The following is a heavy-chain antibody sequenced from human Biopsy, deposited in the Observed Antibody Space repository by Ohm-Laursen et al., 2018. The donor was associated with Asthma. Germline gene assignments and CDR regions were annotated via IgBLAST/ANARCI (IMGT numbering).Heavy chain of an antibody. V-gene: IGHV3-48*02. J-gene: IGHJ6*02. CDR3: ARDAGYCGGDCYSLLEYYYYYYGMDV. CDR2: ISSSSSTI. CDR1: GFTFSSYS. D-gene: IGHD2-21*02. Sequence: SLRLSCTASGFTFSSYSMNWVRQAPGRGLEWVSCISSSSSTIYYADSVKGRFTISRDNAKNSLYLQMNSLRDEDTAVYYCARDAGYCGGDCYSLLEYYYYYYGMDVWGQGTTVTVSS.